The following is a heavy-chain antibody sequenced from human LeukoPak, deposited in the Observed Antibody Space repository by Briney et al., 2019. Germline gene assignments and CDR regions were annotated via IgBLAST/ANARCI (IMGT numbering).Heavy chain of an antibody. Sequence: ASVKVSCKASGYTFTSYGISWVRQAPGQGLEWMGWISAYNGNTNYAQKLQGRVTMTTDTSTSTAYMELRSLRSDDTAVYYCARDPGYCSGGSCCALSTGYYYYGMDVWGQGTTVTVSS. J-gene: IGHJ6*02. D-gene: IGHD2-15*01. CDR1: GYTFTSYG. CDR2: ISAYNGNT. V-gene: IGHV1-18*01. CDR3: ARDPGYCSGGSCCALSTGYYYYGMDV.